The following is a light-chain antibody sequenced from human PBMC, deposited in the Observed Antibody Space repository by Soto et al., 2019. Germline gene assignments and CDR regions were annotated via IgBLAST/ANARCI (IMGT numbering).Light chain of an antibody. CDR1: QSISSE. J-gene: IGKJ4*01. V-gene: IGKV3-11*01. CDR3: QQRSTWPIT. CDR2: DES. Sequence: EMGLTQSPATLSLSPGERATLSSRAIQSISSELGWYQQNLGQAPRLLIYDESGTATGIPARFSGSGSGTDFTLTISSLEPEDSAVYSCQQRSTWPITFGGGTKVEIK.